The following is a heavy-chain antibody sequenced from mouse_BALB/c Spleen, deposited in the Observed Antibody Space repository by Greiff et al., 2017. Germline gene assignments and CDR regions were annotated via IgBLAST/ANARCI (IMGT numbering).Heavy chain of an antibody. Sequence: EVQGVESGGGLVKPGGSLKLSCAASGFTFSDYYMYWVRQTPEKRLEWVATISDGGSYTYYPDSVKGRFTISRDNAKNNLYLQMSSLKSEDTAMYYCARDGDLAYWGQGTLVTVSA. CDR2: ISDGGSYT. V-gene: IGHV5-4*02. CDR3: ARDGDLAY. CDR1: GFTFSDYY. J-gene: IGHJ3*01.